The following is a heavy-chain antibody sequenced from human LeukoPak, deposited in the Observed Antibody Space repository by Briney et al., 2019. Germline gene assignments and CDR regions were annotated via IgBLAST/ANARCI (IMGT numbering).Heavy chain of an antibody. D-gene: IGHD6-25*01. V-gene: IGHV3-33*01. Sequence: PGGSLRLSCAASGFTFSSYGMHWVRQAPGKGLEWVAVIWYDGSNKYYADSVKGRFTISRDNSKNTLYLQMNSLRAEDTAVYCCAREGRLATYYFDYWGQGTLVTVSS. CDR3: AREGRLATYYFDY. J-gene: IGHJ4*02. CDR1: GFTFSSYG. CDR2: IWYDGSNK.